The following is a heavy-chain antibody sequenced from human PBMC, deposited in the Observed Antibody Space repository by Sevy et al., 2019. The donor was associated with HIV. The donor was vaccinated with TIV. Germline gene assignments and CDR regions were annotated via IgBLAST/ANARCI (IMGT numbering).Heavy chain of an antibody. CDR2: IYYSGST. CDR3: ARMTAKNWFDP. J-gene: IGHJ5*02. Sequence: SETLSLTCTVSGGSISSGDYYWSWIRQPPGKGLEWIGYIYYSGSTYYNPSLKSRVTISVDTSKNQFSLKLSSVTAADTAVYYCARMTAKNWFDPWGPGTLVTVSS. D-gene: IGHD2-21*02. CDR1: GGSISSGDYY. V-gene: IGHV4-30-4*01.